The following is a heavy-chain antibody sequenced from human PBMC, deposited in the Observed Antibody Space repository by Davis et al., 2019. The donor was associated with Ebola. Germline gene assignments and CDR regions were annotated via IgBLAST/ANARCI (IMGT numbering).Heavy chain of an antibody. J-gene: IGHJ5*02. V-gene: IGHV3-74*01. CDR3: ARSVGYCISTSCSWFDP. CDR1: GFTFSNYW. Sequence: GESLKISCAASGFTFSNYWMHWVRQAPGKGLVWVSRINRDGSSTTNADSVKGRFTISRDNAKNTLYLQMNSLRAEDTAVYYCARSVGYCISTSCSWFDPWGQGTLVTVSS. D-gene: IGHD2-2*01. CDR2: INRDGSST.